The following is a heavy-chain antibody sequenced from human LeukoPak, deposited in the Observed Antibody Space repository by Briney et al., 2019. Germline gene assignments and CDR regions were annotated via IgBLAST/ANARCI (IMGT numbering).Heavy chain of an antibody. CDR1: GGSISSYY. CDR2: IYYSGST. V-gene: IGHV4-59*05. J-gene: IGHJ6*03. CDR3: ATSLYYYYYMDV. Sequence: PSETLSLTCTVSGGSISSYYWSWIRQPPGKGLEWIGSIYYSGSTYYNPSLKSRVTISVDTSKNQFSLKLSSVTAADTAVYYCATSLYYYYYMDVWGKGTTVTVSS.